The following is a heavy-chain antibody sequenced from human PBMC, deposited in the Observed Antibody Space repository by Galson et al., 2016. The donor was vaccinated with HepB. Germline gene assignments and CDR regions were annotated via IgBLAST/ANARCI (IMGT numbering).Heavy chain of an antibody. D-gene: IGHD6-19*01. Sequence: SVKVSCKASGGTFNNYAFSWVRQAPGQGLEWMGWISAYNGNTNYAQKLQGRVTMTTDTSTSTAYMELRSLKSDDTAVYYCARDPLGGPIAVAPPDAFDFWGQGTLVTVSS. V-gene: IGHV1-18*04. J-gene: IGHJ3*01. CDR3: ARDPLGGPIAVAPPDAFDF. CDR2: ISAYNGNT. CDR1: GGTFNNYA.